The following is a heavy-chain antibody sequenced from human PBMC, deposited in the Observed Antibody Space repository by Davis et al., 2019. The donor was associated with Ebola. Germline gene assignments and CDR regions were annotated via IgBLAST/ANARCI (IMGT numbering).Heavy chain of an antibody. V-gene: IGHV3-21*01. CDR3: ARGRRLLADAFHI. CDR1: GFTFRNVA. Sequence: GESLKISCAASGFTFRNVAMSWVRQAPGKGLEWVSSISSSSSYIYYADSVKGRFTISRDNAKNSLYLQMNSLRAEDTAVYYCARGRRLLADAFHIWGQGTMVTVSS. J-gene: IGHJ3*02. D-gene: IGHD2-8*02. CDR2: ISSSSSYI.